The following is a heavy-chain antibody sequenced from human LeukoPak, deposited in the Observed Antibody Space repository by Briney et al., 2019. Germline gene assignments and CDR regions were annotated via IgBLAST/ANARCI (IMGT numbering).Heavy chain of an antibody. Sequence: PSETLTLTCTVSGSSVTNSPLYWSWIRQPAGKGLEWIGQIHPSGSTNYNPSLTNRVTISLDTSKNHFFLQLTSVTAADTAVYYCARERLFSGDPRCFDSWGQGTLVTVSS. J-gene: IGHJ5*01. CDR2: IHPSGST. D-gene: IGHD2-21*01. CDR1: GSSVTNSPLY. V-gene: IGHV4-61*09. CDR3: ARERLFSGDPRCFDS.